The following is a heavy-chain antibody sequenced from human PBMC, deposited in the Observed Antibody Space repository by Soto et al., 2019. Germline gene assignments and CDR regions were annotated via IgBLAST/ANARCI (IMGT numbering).Heavy chain of an antibody. V-gene: IGHV1-69*01. J-gene: IGHJ5*02. D-gene: IGHD6-6*01. CDR2: IIPIFGTA. CDR1: GGTFSSYA. Sequence: QVQLVQSGAEVKKPGSSVKVSCKASGGTFSSYAISWVRQAPGQGLEWMGGIIPIFGTANYAQKFQGRVTITAEESTSTAYRELSSLRSEETAVYYCARAAIEYSSSSNWFDPWGQGTLVTVSS. CDR3: ARAAIEYSSSSNWFDP.